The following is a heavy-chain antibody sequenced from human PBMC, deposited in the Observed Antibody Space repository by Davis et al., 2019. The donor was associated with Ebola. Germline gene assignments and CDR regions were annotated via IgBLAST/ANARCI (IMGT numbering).Heavy chain of an antibody. V-gene: IGHV4-59*12. J-gene: IGHJ3*02. CDR2: IYYSGST. Sequence: MPSETLSLTCTVSGGSISSYYWSWIRQPPGKGLEWIGYIYYSGSTNYNPSLKSRVTISVDTSKNQFSLKLSSVTAADTAVYYCARGPMIVGASGAFDIWGQGTMVTVSS. D-gene: IGHD3-22*01. CDR3: ARGPMIVGASGAFDI. CDR1: GGSISSYY.